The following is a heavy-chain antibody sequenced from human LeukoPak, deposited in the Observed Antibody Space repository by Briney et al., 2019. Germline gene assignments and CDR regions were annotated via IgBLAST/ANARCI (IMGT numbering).Heavy chain of an antibody. CDR2: IIPIFGTA. J-gene: IGHJ4*02. D-gene: IGHD2-21*02. CDR3: ARGGSIFGVVTATLYYFDY. V-gene: IGHV1-69*13. Sequence: SVKVSCKASGGTFSSYAISWVRQAPGQGLEWMGGIIPIFGTANYAQKFQGRVTITADESTSTAYMELSSLRSEDTAVYYCARGGSIFGVVTATLYYFDYWGQGTLVTVSS. CDR1: GGTFSSYA.